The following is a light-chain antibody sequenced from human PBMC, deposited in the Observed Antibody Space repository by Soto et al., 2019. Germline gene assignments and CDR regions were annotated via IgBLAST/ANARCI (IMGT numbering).Light chain of an antibody. V-gene: IGLV2-14*01. CDR2: EVS. Sequence: QSALTQPASVSGSPGQSITISCTGTSNDVGGYNHVSWYQQHPGKAPKLIIYEVSYRPSGVSNRFSGSKSGNTASLTISGLQAEDEADYYCNSYRSTDTVVFGGRTQLTVL. J-gene: IGLJ2*01. CDR1: SNDVGGYNH. CDR3: NSYRSTDTVV.